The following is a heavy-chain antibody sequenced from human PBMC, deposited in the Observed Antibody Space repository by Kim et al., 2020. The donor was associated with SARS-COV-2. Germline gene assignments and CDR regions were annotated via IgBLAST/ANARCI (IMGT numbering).Heavy chain of an antibody. CDR2: IYYSGST. J-gene: IGHJ5*02. CDR1: GGSISSSSYY. Sequence: SETLSLTCTVSGGSISSSSYYWGWIRQPPGKGLEWIGSIYYSGSTYYNPSLKSRVTISVDTSKNQFSLKLSSVTAADTAVYYCARVTRIVVVPAATAWFDPWGQGTLVTVSS. CDR3: ARVTRIVVVPAATAWFDP. D-gene: IGHD2-2*01. V-gene: IGHV4-39*07.